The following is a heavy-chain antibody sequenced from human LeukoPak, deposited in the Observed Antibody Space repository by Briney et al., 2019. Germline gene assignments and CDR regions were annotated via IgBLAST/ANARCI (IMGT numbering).Heavy chain of an antibody. D-gene: IGHD3-22*01. CDR3: AREIEEAFDY. J-gene: IGHJ4*02. CDR1: GGSISSRSYY. V-gene: IGHV4-39*02. Sequence: KPSETLSLTCTVSGGSISSRSYYWGWIRQPRGKGLEGSGSIYYSGSTYYNPSLKSRFTISGDTPKKHFSVQLRPVTAADTVVYYCAREIEEAFDYWGQGTLVTVSS. CDR2: IYYSGST.